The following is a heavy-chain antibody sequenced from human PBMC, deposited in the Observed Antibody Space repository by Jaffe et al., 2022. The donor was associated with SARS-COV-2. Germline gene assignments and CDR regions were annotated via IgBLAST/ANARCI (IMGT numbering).Heavy chain of an antibody. J-gene: IGHJ6*02. Sequence: QLQLQESGPGLVKPSETLSLTCTVSGGSISSSSYYWGWIRQPPGKGLEWIGSIYYSGSTYYNPSLKSRVTISVDTSKNQFSLKLSSVTAADTAVYYCARHVRAHYGHTYYYYGMDVWGQGTTVTVSS. V-gene: IGHV4-39*01. D-gene: IGHD4-17*01. CDR2: IYYSGST. CDR1: GGSISSSSYY. CDR3: ARHVRAHYGHTYYYYGMDV.